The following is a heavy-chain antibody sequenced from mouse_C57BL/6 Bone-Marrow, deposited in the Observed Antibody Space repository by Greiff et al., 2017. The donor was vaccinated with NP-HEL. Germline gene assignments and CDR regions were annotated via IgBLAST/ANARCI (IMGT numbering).Heavy chain of an antibody. V-gene: IGHV1-76*01. J-gene: IGHJ4*01. D-gene: IGHD2-12*01. CDR2: IYPGSGNT. CDR1: GYTFTDYY. Sequence: VQLVESGAELVRPGASVKLSCKASGYTFTDYYINWVKQRPGQGLEWIARIYPGSGNTYYNEKFKGKATLTAEKSSSTAYMQRSSLTSEDSAVYFCARSYDDIHGMGYWGQGTSVTVSS. CDR3: ARSYDDIHGMGY.